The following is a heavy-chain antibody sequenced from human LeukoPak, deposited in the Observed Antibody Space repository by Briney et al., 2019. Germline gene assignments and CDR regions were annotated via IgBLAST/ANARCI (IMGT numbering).Heavy chain of an antibody. CDR2: TGGHVHIT. D-gene: IGHD1-20*01. Sequence: GGSLRLSCAASGFTFRNSAMSWVRQAPGTGLKWVSSTGGHVHITYYADSVIGRFTISRDDSKNTLYLQMNSLRANDTAIYYCANHRTPDRYHWNYFDYWGQGTLVTVSS. J-gene: IGHJ4*02. V-gene: IGHV3-23*01. CDR1: GFTFRNSA. CDR3: ANHRTPDRYHWNYFDY.